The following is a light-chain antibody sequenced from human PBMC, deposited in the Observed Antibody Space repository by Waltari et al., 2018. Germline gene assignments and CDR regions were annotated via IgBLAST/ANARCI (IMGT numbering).Light chain of an antibody. Sequence: QSVLTQPPSASGTPGQRVTISCSGSRSKLGSYNLNWYQQLPGTAPKLLIYSHNQRPSGVPDRFSGSKSGTSASLAISWLQSEDEADYYCAAWDDSLNGRVFGGGTKLTVL. CDR1: RSKLGSYN. J-gene: IGLJ3*02. CDR3: AAWDDSLNGRV. CDR2: SHN. V-gene: IGLV1-44*01.